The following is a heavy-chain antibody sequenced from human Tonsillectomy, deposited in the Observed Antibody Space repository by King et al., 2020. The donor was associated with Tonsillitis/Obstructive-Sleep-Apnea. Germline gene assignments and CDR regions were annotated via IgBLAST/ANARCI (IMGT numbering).Heavy chain of an antibody. Sequence: QLVQSGSELKTPGASVKISRKASGYTFNKYAMMWVRQAPGQGLEWMGWINTNTGNPTYAQAFTGRFVFSFDTSVTTAYLQISGLKAEDTAVYYCAREFNSGFWGPDYWGRGTLVTVSS. CDR3: AREFNSGFWGPDY. CDR1: GYTFNKYA. CDR2: INTNTGNP. D-gene: IGHD3-16*01. V-gene: IGHV7-4-1*02. J-gene: IGHJ4*02.